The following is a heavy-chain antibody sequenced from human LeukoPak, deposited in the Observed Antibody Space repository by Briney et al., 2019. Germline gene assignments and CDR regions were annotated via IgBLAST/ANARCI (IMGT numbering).Heavy chain of an antibody. CDR2: ISSSGSTI. CDR1: GFTFSSYE. Sequence: GGSLRLSCAASGFTFSSYEMNWVRQAPGKGLEWVSYISSSGSTIYYADSVKGRFTISRDNANNSLYLQMNSLRAEDTALYYCARDGIAARPILYYFDFWGQGTLVTVSS. CDR3: ARDGIAARPILYYFDF. V-gene: IGHV3-48*03. D-gene: IGHD6-6*01. J-gene: IGHJ4*02.